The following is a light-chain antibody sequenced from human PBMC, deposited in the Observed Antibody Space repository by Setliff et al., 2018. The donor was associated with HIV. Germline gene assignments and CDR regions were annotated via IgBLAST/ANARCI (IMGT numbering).Light chain of an antibody. CDR2: NVA. V-gene: IGLV2-11*01. CDR3: CSYAGSYTDV. CDR1: SSDIGTYDY. J-gene: IGLJ1*01. Sequence: QSALTQPRSVSGSPGQSVTFSCSGSSSDIGTYDYVSWYQQHPGKAPKLVIYNVARRPSGVPGRFSGSKSGNTASLTISGLQAEDEAYYYCCSYAGSYTDVFGTGTKVTV.